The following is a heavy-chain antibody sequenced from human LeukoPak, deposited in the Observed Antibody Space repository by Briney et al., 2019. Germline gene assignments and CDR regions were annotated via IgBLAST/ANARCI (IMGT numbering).Heavy chain of an antibody. V-gene: IGHV4-59*01. CDR3: ARIGGNTAMAPDY. J-gene: IGHJ4*02. D-gene: IGHD5-18*01. CDR2: IYYSGST. Sequence: SETLSLTCTVSGGSISSYYWSWIRQPPVKGLEWIGYIYYSGSTNYNPSLKSRVTISVDTSKNQFSLKLSSVTAADTAVYYCARIGGNTAMAPDYWGQGTLVTVSS. CDR1: GGSISSYY.